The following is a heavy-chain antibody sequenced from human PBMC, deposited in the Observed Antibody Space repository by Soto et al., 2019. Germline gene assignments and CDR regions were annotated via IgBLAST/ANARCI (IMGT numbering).Heavy chain of an antibody. J-gene: IGHJ4*02. CDR1: GFTFSDHY. Sequence: GGSLRLSCAASGFTFSDHYMEWVRQAPGKGLEWVGRIRNKANFYSTEYAASVKGRFTISRDDSMNSLYLQMNSLKTEDTAVFYCARYSGSYSRGLDYWGQGTPVTVSS. D-gene: IGHD1-26*01. CDR3: ARYSGSYSRGLDY. CDR2: IRNKANFYST. V-gene: IGHV3-72*01.